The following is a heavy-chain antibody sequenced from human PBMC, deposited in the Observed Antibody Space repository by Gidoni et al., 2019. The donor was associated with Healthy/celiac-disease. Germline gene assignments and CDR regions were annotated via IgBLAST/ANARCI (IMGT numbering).Heavy chain of an antibody. Sequence: QVQLVQSGAEVRKPASSVKVSCKPSGATFSSYPISWVRQAPGHGLERMGGFLPIFVTGNYEQKFQGRVTITADESTGTAYMEVNSLRSEDTAVYYWARGGDCSGGSCYSDAIDIWGRGTMVTVSS. J-gene: IGHJ3*02. D-gene: IGHD2-15*01. CDR1: GATFSSYP. CDR3: ARGGDCSGGSCYSDAIDI. CDR2: FLPIFVTG. V-gene: IGHV1-69*01.